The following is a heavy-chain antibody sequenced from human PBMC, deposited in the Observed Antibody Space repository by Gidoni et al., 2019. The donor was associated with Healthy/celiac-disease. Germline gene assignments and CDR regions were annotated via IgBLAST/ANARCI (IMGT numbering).Heavy chain of an antibody. V-gene: IGHV4-39*01. Sequence: QLQLQESGPGLVKPSETLSLTCTVTGGSISSSSYYWGWSRQPPGKGLEWIGSIYSRGRTYDNPSLKSRVTISVDTSTNQFSRTLSSATAADTAVYYCASLTTGLDYWGQGTLVTVSS. CDR3: ASLTTGLDY. CDR1: GGSISSSSYY. J-gene: IGHJ4*02. CDR2: IYSRGRT. D-gene: IGHD1-1*01.